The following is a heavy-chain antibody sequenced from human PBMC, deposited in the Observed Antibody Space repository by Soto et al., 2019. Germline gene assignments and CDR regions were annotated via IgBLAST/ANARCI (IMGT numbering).Heavy chain of an antibody. CDR3: ARECGGDCSHAFDL. CDR1: GFTVSSNY. Sequence: VQLVESGGGLVQPGGSLRLSCAASGFTVSSNYMNWVRQAPGKGLEWLSVLYSGAGTYYADSVKDRFTISRDNSKNTLYLQLNSLRAEDTAIYYCARECGGDCSHAFDLWGQGTMVTVSP. CDR2: LYSGAGT. D-gene: IGHD2-21*01. J-gene: IGHJ3*01. V-gene: IGHV3-66*01.